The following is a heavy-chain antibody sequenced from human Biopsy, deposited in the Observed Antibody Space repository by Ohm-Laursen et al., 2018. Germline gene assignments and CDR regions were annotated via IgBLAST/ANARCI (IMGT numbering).Heavy chain of an antibody. D-gene: IGHD3-9*01. J-gene: IGHJ2*01. CDR1: GASVKTSGYF. CDR3: VREPKTGTAEAWYFDL. CDR2: ISYNERT. V-gene: IGHV4-31*11. Sequence: TLSLTCGVSGASVKTSGYFWAWIRQRPGKGLEWIGYISYNERTHYNPSLTSRLAISFDTSNNRISLQLRSVSVADTAAYYCVREPKTGTAEAWYFDLWGRGSPVTVPS.